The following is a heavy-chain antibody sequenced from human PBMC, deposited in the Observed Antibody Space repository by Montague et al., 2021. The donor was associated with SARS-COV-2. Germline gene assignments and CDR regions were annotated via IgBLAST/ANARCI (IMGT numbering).Heavy chain of an antibody. CDR2: IFQSGGI. CDR1: GGSIGGTNYY. Sequence: SETLSLTCTVSGGSIGGTNYYWDWIRQSPGKGLEWIGNIFQSGGISYNPSLKSRVTISVDTSSNQFSLRLSSVTAADTAVYFCARHPPHYPSGNYLVPGGFDXWGPGTMVTVSS. CDR3: ARHPPHYPSGNYLVPGGFDX. J-gene: IGHJ3*02. V-gene: IGHV4-39*01. D-gene: IGHD3-10*01.